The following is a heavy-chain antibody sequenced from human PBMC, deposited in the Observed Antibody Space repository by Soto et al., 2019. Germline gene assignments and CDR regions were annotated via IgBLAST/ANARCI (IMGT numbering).Heavy chain of an antibody. CDR1: GGTFSSYA. D-gene: IGHD3-16*01. Sequence: SVKVSCKASGGTFSSYAISWVRQAPGQGLEWMGGIIPIFGTANYAQKFQGRVTITADESTSTAYMELSSLRSEDTAVYYCARGITVVYYYYYGMDVWGQGTTVTVSS. V-gene: IGHV1-69*13. CDR3: ARGITVVYYYYYGMDV. J-gene: IGHJ6*02. CDR2: IIPIFGTA.